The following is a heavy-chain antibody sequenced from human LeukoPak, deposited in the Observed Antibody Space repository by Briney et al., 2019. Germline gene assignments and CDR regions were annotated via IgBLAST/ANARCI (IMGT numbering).Heavy chain of an antibody. CDR2: INHSGST. J-gene: IGHJ3*02. CDR1: GGSFSGYY. Sequence: SETLSLTCAVYGGSFSGYYWSWIRQPPGKGLEWIGEINHSGSTNYNPSLKSRVTISVDTSKNQFSLKLSSVTAADTAVYYCARVPDIVEASDAFDIWGQGTMVTVSS. D-gene: IGHD2-15*01. V-gene: IGHV4-34*01. CDR3: ARVPDIVEASDAFDI.